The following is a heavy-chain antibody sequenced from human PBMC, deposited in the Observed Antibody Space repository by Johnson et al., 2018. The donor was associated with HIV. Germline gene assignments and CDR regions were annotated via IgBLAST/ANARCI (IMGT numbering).Heavy chain of an antibody. V-gene: IGHV3-23*04. CDR1: GFTFSSYA. J-gene: IGHJ3*01. Sequence: MQLVESGGGLVQPGGSLRLSCAASGFTFSSYAMSWVRQTPGKGLEWVSLISGSTGRTNYADSVKGRFTISRDNSKNTLYLQMNSLTPEDTAVYYCASLGGLGGFDVWGQGTMVTVSS. D-gene: IGHD1-26*01. CDR3: ASLGGLGGFDV. CDR2: ISGSTGRT.